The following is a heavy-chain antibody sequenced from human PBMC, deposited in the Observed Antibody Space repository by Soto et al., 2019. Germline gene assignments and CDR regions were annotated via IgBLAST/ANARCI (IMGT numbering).Heavy chain of an antibody. CDR3: ARGSREAPRYFDY. CDR1: GYTFTSYY. CDR2: INPSGGST. D-gene: IGHD2-2*01. J-gene: IGHJ4*02. Sequence: ASVKVSCKASGYTFTSYYMHWVRQAPGQGLEWMGIINPSGGSTSYAQKFQGRVTMTRDTSTSTVYMELRSLRCEDTAVYYCARGSREAPRYFDYWGQGTLGTLSA. V-gene: IGHV1-46*01.